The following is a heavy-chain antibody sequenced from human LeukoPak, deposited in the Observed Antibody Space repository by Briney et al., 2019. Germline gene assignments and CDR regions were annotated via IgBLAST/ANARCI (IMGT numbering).Heavy chain of an antibody. D-gene: IGHD4-17*01. Sequence: GGSLRLSCAASGFTFSSYSMNWVRQAPGKGLEWVSSISYTSSYIYYADSVKGRFTISRDNAKNSLFLQMNSLIAEDTAVYYCAREGLYGDYAGHWGQGTLVTVSS. CDR1: GFTFSSYS. CDR2: ISYTSSYI. CDR3: AREGLYGDYAGH. J-gene: IGHJ4*02. V-gene: IGHV3-21*01.